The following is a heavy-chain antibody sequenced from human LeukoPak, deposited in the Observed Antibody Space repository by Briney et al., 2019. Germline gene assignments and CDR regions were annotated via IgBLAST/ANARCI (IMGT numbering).Heavy chain of an antibody. CDR1: GGSISSYY. Sequence: PSETLSLTCTVSGGSISSYYWSWIRQPAGKGLEWIGHIYTSGSTNYNPSLKSRVTMSVDTSKNQFSLKLSSVTAADTAVYYCAREGPGVLRYFDWLFDYWGQGTLVTVSS. CDR2: IYTSGST. J-gene: IGHJ4*02. D-gene: IGHD3-9*01. V-gene: IGHV4-4*07. CDR3: AREGPGVLRYFDWLFDY.